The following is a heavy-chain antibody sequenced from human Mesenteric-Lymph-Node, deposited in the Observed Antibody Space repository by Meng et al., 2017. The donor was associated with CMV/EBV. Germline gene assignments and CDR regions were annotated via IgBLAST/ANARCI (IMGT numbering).Heavy chain of an antibody. CDR1: GGSISSYY. CDR2: IYYSGNT. J-gene: IGHJ4*02. CDR3: AREYRGRRVRYFDY. D-gene: IGHD3-16*01. Sequence: SETLSLTCTVSGGSISSYYWSWIRQPPGKGLEWIGYIYYSGNTSYYPSLKSRVTISVDTSKNQFSLKLSSVTAADTAVYYCAREYRGRRVRYFDYWGQGTLVTVSS. V-gene: IGHV4-59*01.